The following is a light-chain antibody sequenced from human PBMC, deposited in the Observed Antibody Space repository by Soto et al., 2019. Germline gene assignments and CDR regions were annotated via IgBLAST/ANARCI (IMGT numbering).Light chain of an antibody. J-gene: IGKJ1*01. CDR1: QSVSSN. Sequence: EFVLTQSPATLSLSPGEGVTLSCRASQSVSSNLAWYQQKPGQAPRLLIYDASNRATGIPARFSGSGSGTDFTLTISSLEPEDVAVYYCQQRSNWPPTFGQGTKVDIK. V-gene: IGKV3-11*01. CDR3: QQRSNWPPT. CDR2: DAS.